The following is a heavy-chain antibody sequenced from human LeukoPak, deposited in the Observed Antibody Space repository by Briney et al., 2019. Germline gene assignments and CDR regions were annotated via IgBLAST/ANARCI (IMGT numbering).Heavy chain of an antibody. CDR3: ARTHEVGACDY. CDR1: GGSIGSYY. CDR2: IYYSGST. V-gene: IGHV4-59*01. Sequence: SETLSLTCTVSGGSIGSYYWSWIRQPPGKGLEWIGYIYYSGSTNYNPSLKSRVTISVDTSKNQFSLKLSSVTAADTAVYYCARTHEVGACDYWGQGTLVTVSS. J-gene: IGHJ4*02. D-gene: IGHD1-26*01.